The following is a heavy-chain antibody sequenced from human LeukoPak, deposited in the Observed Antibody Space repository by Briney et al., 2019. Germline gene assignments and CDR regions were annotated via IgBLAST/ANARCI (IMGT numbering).Heavy chain of an antibody. J-gene: IGHJ3*02. Sequence: GGSLRLSCAASGFTFSSYAMSWVRQAPGKGLEWVSAISGSGGSTYYADSVKSRFPISRDNSKNTLHLQMNSLRAEDTAVYYCAKDAKPYYYDSSGYYYAGAFDIWGQGTMVTVSS. D-gene: IGHD3-22*01. CDR3: AKDAKPYYYDSSGYYYAGAFDI. CDR2: ISGSGGST. CDR1: GFTFSSYA. V-gene: IGHV3-23*01.